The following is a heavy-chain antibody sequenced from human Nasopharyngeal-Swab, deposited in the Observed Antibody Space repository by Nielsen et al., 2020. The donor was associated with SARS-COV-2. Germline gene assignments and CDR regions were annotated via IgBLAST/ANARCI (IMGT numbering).Heavy chain of an antibody. CDR3: AGLLRQQPHHQFDP. V-gene: IGHV4-39*07. Sequence: RQAPGKGLEWIGSIYYSGSTNYNPSLKSRVTISVDTSKNQFSLKLSSVTAADTAVYYCAGLLRQQPHHQFDPWGQGTLVTVSS. J-gene: IGHJ5*02. D-gene: IGHD6-13*01. CDR2: IYYSGST.